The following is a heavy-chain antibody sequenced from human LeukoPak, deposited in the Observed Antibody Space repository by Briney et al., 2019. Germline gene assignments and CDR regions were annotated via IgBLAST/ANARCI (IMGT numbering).Heavy chain of an antibody. D-gene: IGHD6-19*01. CDR3: AKDHSPYSSGVADY. CDR1: GFTFSSYA. V-gene: IGHV3-23*01. CDR2: ISGSGGST. Sequence: PGGSLRLSCAASGFTFSSYAMSWVRQAPGKRLEWVSAISGSGGSTYYADSVKGRFTISRDNSKNTLYLQMNSLRAEDTAVYYCAKDHSPYSSGVADYWGQGTLVTVSS. J-gene: IGHJ4*02.